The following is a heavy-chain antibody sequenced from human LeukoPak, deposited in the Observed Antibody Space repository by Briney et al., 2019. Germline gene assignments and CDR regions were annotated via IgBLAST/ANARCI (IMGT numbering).Heavy chain of an antibody. Sequence: SETLSLTCAVYGGSFSGYYWSWIRQPPGKGLEWIGEINHSGSTNYNPSPKSRVTISVDTSKNQFSLKLSSVTAADTAVYYCARNDYSNSYYYGMDVWGQGTTVTVSS. CDR3: ARNDYSNSYYYGMDV. CDR1: GGSFSGYY. J-gene: IGHJ6*02. D-gene: IGHD4-11*01. V-gene: IGHV4-34*01. CDR2: INHSGST.